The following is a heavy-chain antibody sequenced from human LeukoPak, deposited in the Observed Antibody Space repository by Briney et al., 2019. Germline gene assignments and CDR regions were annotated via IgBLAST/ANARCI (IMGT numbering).Heavy chain of an antibody. V-gene: IGHV3-21*01. CDR3: ASLSSGWYFDY. J-gene: IGHJ4*02. D-gene: IGHD6-19*01. CDR1: GFTFSSYS. Sequence: GGSLRLSCAASGFTFSSYSMNGVRQAPGKGLEWVSSISSSSSYIYYADSVKGRFTISRDNAKNSLYLQMNSLRAEDTAVYYCASLSSGWYFDYWGQGTLVTVSS. CDR2: ISSSSSYI.